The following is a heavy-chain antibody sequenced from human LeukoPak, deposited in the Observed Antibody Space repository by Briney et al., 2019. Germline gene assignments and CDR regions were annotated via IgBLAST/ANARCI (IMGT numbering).Heavy chain of an antibody. CDR3: ARCTYYYGSRSCSPFDY. CDR1: GYTFTGYY. J-gene: IGHJ4*02. Sequence: GASVKVSCKASGYTFTGYYIHWVRQAPGQGLEWMGCINLNSGGTNYAQKFQGRVTMTRDTSITTAYMELSRLRSDDTAVYYCARCTYYYGSRSCSPFDYWGQGTLVTVSS. V-gene: IGHV1-2*02. D-gene: IGHD3-10*01. CDR2: INLNSGGT.